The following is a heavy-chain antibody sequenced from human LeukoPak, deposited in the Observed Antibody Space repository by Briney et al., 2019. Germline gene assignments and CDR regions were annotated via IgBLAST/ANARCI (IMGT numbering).Heavy chain of an antibody. CDR2: ISAYNGNT. Sequence: AASVKVSCKASGYTFTSYAMNWVRQAPGQGLEWMGWISAYNGNTNYAQKLQGRVTMTTDTSTSTAYMELRSLRSDDTAVYYCARDRGTLNWHLNWFDPWGQGTLVTVSS. V-gene: IGHV1-18*01. D-gene: IGHD1-1*01. CDR1: GYTFTSYA. CDR3: ARDRGTLNWHLNWFDP. J-gene: IGHJ5*02.